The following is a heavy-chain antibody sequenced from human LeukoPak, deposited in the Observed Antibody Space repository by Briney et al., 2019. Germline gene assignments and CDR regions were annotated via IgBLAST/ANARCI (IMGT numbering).Heavy chain of an antibody. Sequence: PRRSLRLSCVASGLTLSREGLHWVRQAPGKGLEWVAVISSDGNNKYYADSVKGRFTISRDNSKNTLFLQMNSLRAEDTAVYYCARDIGGLDGDGLDYWGQGTLVTVSS. V-gene: IGHV3-30-3*01. J-gene: IGHJ4*02. CDR3: ARDIGGLDGDGLDY. D-gene: IGHD4-17*01. CDR1: GLTLSREG. CDR2: ISSDGNNK.